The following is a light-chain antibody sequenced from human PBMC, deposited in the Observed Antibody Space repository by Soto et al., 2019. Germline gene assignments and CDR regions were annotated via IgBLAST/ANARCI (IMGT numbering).Light chain of an antibody. CDR1: SSDVGGYNY. V-gene: IGLV2-14*01. J-gene: IGLJ2*01. CDR3: SSYTSSSTYGV. CDR2: DVS. Sequence: QSVLTQPASVSGSPGQSITISCTGTSSDVGGYNYVSWYQQHPGKAPKLMIYDVSNRPSGVSNRFSGSKSGNTASLTISGIQAEDEADYYCSSYTSSSTYGVFGGGTKLTVL.